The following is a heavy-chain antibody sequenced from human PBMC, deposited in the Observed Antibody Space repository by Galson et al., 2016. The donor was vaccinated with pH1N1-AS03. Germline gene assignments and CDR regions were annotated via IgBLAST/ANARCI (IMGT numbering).Heavy chain of an antibody. CDR1: GYIFTGFY. CDR3: ARDPRGPCSSATCAIYFCAREGVAGTFDF. J-gene: IGHJ4*02. CDR2: INPNNGVT. D-gene: IGHD3-10*01. Sequence: SVKVSCKASGYIFTGFYVHWVRQAPGQGLEWMGWINPNNGVTNYAQKFQAWVTMTGDTSISTAYLELYGLKSDDTAVYYCARDPRGPCSSATCAIYFCAREGVAGTFDFWGQGILVTVSS. V-gene: IGHV1-2*04.